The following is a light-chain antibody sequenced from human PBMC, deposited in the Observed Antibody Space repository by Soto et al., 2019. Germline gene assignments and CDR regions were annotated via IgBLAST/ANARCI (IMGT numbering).Light chain of an antibody. V-gene: IGLV2-23*01. CDR3: CSYARSSTVV. Sequence: QSALTQPASVSGSPGQSITISCTGTSSDVGSSNLVSWYQQHPGKAPKLMIYEGTKRPSGVSNRFSGSKSGNTASMTISGLQAEDEADYYCCSYARSSTVVFGGGTKVTVL. CDR2: EGT. J-gene: IGLJ2*01. CDR1: SSDVGSSNL.